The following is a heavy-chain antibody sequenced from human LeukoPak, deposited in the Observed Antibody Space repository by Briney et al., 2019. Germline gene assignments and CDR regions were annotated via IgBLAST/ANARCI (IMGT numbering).Heavy chain of an antibody. CDR2: ISEDSTTI. Sequence: GGSLRLSCAASGFTFSKNTMNWVRQTPGKGLEWVSYISEDSTTIYYADSVEGRFIISRDDAKNSLYLQMSSLRVEDTAVYYCAIRLGLQYWGRGTLVTVSS. J-gene: IGHJ4*02. CDR1: GFTFSKNT. V-gene: IGHV3-48*01. CDR3: AIRLGLQY. D-gene: IGHD2/OR15-2a*01.